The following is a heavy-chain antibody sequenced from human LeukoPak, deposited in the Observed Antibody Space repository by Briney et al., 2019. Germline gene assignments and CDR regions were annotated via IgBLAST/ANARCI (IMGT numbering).Heavy chain of an antibody. CDR2: IYYSGST. D-gene: IGHD3-22*01. Sequence: SETLSLTCAVYGGSFSGYYWSWIRQPPGKGLEWIGYIYYSGSTNYNPSLKSRVTISVDTSKNQFSLKLSSVTAADTAVYYCARDYDYYDSSGYYDRVGFDIWGQGTMVTVSS. CDR1: GGSFSGYY. J-gene: IGHJ3*02. V-gene: IGHV4-59*01. CDR3: ARDYDYYDSSGYYDRVGFDI.